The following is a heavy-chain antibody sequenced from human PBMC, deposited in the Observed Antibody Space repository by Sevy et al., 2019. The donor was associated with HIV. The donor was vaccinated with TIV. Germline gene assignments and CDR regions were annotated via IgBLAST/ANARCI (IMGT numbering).Heavy chain of an antibody. CDR3: ARAKSIAARGAFDI. D-gene: IGHD6-6*01. Sequence: ASVKVSCKASGGTFSSYAISWVRQAPGQGLEWMGGIIPIFGTANYAQKFQGRVTITADESTSTAYMELSSLRSEDTAVYYCARAKSIAARGAFDIWGQGTMVTVS. CDR2: IIPIFGTA. V-gene: IGHV1-69*13. J-gene: IGHJ3*02. CDR1: GGTFSSYA.